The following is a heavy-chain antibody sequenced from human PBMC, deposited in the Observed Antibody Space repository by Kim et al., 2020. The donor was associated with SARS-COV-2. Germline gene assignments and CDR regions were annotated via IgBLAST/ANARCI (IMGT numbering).Heavy chain of an antibody. CDR3: AKDRRITIFGVVINHYYGMDV. D-gene: IGHD3-3*01. Sequence: GGSLRLSCAASGFTFSSYAMSWVRQAPGKGLEWVSAISGSGGSTYYADSVKGRFTISRDNSKNTLYLQMNSLRAEDTAVYYCAKDRRITIFGVVINHYYGMDVWGQGTTVTVSS. CDR1: GFTFSSYA. V-gene: IGHV3-23*01. CDR2: ISGSGGST. J-gene: IGHJ6*02.